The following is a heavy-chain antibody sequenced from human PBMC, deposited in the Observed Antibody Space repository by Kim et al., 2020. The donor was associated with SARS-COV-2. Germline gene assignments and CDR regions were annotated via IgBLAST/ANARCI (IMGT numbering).Heavy chain of an antibody. J-gene: IGHJ4*02. Sequence: QKFQGRVTITADESTSTAYMELSSLRSEDTAVYYCARDSQVGYLGRTFDYWGQGTLVTVSS. D-gene: IGHD1-1*01. V-gene: IGHV1-69*01. CDR3: ARDSQVGYLGRTFDY.